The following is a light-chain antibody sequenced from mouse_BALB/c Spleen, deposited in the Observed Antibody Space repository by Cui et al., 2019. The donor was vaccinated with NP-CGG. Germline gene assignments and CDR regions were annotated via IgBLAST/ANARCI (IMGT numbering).Light chain of an antibody. V-gene: IGLV1*01. CDR3: ALWYSNHWV. Sequence: QAVVTQASALTTSPGETVTLTCRSSTGAVTTSHYANWVQEKPDHLFTGLIGGTNNRAPGVPARFSGPLIGDKAALTITGAQTEDEAIYFCALWYSNHWVFGGGTKLTVL. CDR1: TGAVTTSHY. CDR2: GTN. J-gene: IGLJ1*01.